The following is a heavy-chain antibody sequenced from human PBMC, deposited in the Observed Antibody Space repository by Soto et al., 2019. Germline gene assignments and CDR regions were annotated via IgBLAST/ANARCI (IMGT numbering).Heavy chain of an antibody. CDR2: ISSSGSTI. CDR1: GFTFSSYE. V-gene: IGHV3-48*03. D-gene: IGHD3-10*01. Sequence: GGSLRLSCAASGFTFSSYEMNWVRQALGKGLEWVSYISSSGSTIYYADSVKGRFTISRDNAKNSLYLQMNSLRAEDTAVYYCARVRTGNWFDPWGQGTLVTVSS. J-gene: IGHJ5*02. CDR3: ARVRTGNWFDP.